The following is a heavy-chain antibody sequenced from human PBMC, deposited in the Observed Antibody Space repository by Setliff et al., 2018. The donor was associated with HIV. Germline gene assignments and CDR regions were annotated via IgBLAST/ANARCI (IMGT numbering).Heavy chain of an antibody. Sequence: GGSLRLSCAASGFTFNSYSMNWVRQAPGKGLEWVSSISSSSSYIYYADSVKGRFTISRDNAKNSLYLQMNSLRAEDTAVYYCARGPHSSRGQNYQYMDVWGKGTTVTVSS. CDR3: ARGPHSSRGQNYQYMDV. CDR1: GFTFNSYS. D-gene: IGHD3-10*01. V-gene: IGHV3-21*01. J-gene: IGHJ6*03. CDR2: ISSSSSYI.